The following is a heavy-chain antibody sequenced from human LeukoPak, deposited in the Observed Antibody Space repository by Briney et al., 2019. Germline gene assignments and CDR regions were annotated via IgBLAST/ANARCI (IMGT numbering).Heavy chain of an antibody. CDR2: IYYSGST. J-gene: IGHJ3*02. D-gene: IGHD3-10*01. CDR3: ARTTLVLLWFGEVGDAFDI. V-gene: IGHV4-59*08. CDR1: GGSISSYY. Sequence: SETLSLTCTVSGGSISSYYWSWIRQPPGKGLEWIGYIYYSGSTNYNPSLKSRVTISVDTSKNQFSLKLSSVTAADTAVYYCARTTLVLLWFGEVGDAFDIWGQGTMVTVSS.